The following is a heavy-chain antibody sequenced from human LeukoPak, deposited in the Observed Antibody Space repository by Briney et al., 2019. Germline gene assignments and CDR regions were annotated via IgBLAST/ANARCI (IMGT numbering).Heavy chain of an antibody. Sequence: GGSLRLSCAASGFTFSSYWMSWARQAPGMGLEWLANIKQDGSEKYYVDSVKGRFTIARDNAKNSLYLQMNSLRAEDTAVYYCARDAFRYYYDSSGFYQWDYPFDSWGQGTLVSVSS. CDR1: GFTFSSYW. CDR3: ARDAFRYYYDSSGFYQWDYPFDS. CDR2: IKQDGSEK. V-gene: IGHV3-7*01. D-gene: IGHD3-22*01. J-gene: IGHJ4*02.